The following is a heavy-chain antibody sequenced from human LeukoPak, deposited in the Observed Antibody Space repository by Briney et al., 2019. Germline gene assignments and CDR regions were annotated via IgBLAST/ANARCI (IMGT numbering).Heavy chain of an antibody. D-gene: IGHD3-22*01. CDR2: IYSTGST. V-gene: IGHV4-59*01. J-gene: IGHJ3*02. CDR1: GGPMSDSY. CDR3: ARDYTMTHAFDI. Sequence: SETLSLTCTVPGGPMSDSYWSWIRQTPGKGLEWIGYIYSTGSTNYNPSLKSRVTISIDTSKNQFFLKLNSVTAADTALYYCARDYTMTHAFDIWGQGTLVTVSS.